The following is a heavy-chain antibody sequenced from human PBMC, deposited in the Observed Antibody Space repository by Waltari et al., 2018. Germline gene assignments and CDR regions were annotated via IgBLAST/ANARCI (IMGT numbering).Heavy chain of an antibody. V-gene: IGHV1-8*01. CDR1: GYTFTSYD. Sequence: QVQLVQSGAEVKKPGASVKVSCKASGYTFTSYDINWVRQATGQGLEWMGWMNHNSGNTGYAQKFQGRVTMTRNTSISTAYMELSSLRSEDTAVYYCARAKAAAGTANFDYWGQGTLVTVSS. CDR2: MNHNSGNT. CDR3: ARAKAAAGTANFDY. D-gene: IGHD6-13*01. J-gene: IGHJ4*02.